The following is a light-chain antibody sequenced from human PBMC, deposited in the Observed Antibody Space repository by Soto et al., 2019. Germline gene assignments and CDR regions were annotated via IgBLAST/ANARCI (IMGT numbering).Light chain of an antibody. V-gene: IGKV1-39*01. CDR3: QQSYRTPYT. CDR1: QGISTY. J-gene: IGKJ2*01. Sequence: DIQMTQSPSSLSASVGDRVTITCRASQGISTYLVWYQQRQGIGPKLLIYDASSLLSGVPSRFSGSGSGTDFTLTISSLQPEDFATYYCQQSYRTPYTFGQGTKLETK. CDR2: DAS.